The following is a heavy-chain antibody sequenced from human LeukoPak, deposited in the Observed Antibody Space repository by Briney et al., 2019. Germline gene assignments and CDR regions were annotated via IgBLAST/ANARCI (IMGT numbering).Heavy chain of an antibody. D-gene: IGHD5-12*01. CDR2: IIPIFGTA. CDR3: ASPRLGYSGYDY. CDR1: GGTFSSYA. V-gene: IGHV1-69*13. J-gene: IGHJ4*02. Sequence: ASVKVSCKASGGTFSSYAISWVRQAPGQGLEWMGGIIPIFGTANYAQKFQGRVTITADESTSTAYMELSSLRSEDTAVYYCASPRLGYSGYDYWGQGTLVTVSS.